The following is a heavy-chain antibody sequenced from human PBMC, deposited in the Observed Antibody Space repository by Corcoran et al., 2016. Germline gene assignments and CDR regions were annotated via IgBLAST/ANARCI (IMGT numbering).Heavy chain of an antibody. CDR3: TREYTSGWYPGY. Sequence: EVQLVESGGGLVQPGGSLRLSCAVSGFTFSNYWMTWVRQAPGKGLEWVANIKQDGSEKYYVDSVKGRFTISRDNARNSLYLQMNSLRAEETAVYYCTREYTSGWYPGYWGQGTLVTVSS. D-gene: IGHD6-19*01. CDR1: GFTFSNYW. CDR2: IKQDGSEK. V-gene: IGHV3-7*01. J-gene: IGHJ4*02.